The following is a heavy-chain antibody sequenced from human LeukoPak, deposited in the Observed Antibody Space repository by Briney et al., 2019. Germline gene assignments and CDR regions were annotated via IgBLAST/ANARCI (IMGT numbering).Heavy chain of an antibody. CDR1: GGSISSSTYY. Sequence: ASEALSLTCTVSGGSISSSTYYWVWIRQPPGKGLEWIVSIYYSGSTYYNPSLKSRVTISVDTSKNQFSLKLSSVTAADTAVYYCAVGMVRGASDYWGQGTLVTVSS. CDR2: IYYSGST. CDR3: AVGMVRGASDY. D-gene: IGHD3-10*01. J-gene: IGHJ4*02. V-gene: IGHV4-39*01.